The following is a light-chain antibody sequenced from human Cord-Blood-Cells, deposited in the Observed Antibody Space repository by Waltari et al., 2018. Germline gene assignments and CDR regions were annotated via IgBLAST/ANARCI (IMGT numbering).Light chain of an antibody. CDR2: DVS. J-gene: IGLJ1*01. CDR1: SSDVGGYNY. Sequence: QSALTQPASVSGSRGQSITISCTGPSSDVGGYNYVSWYQQHPGKAPKLMIYDVSNRPAGVSNRFSGSKSGNTASLTISGLQAEDEADYYCSSYTSSSTLGFGTGTKVTVL. CDR3: SSYTSSSTLG. V-gene: IGLV2-14*03.